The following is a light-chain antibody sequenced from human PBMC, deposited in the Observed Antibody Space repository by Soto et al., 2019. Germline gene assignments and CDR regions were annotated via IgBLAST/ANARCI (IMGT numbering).Light chain of an antibody. J-gene: IGLJ1*01. CDR1: KGTIGRVDF. Sequence: QSALTQPASVSGSPGQSITISCTGTKGTIGRVDFVSWYQQHPHKAPKLIIYEVRKRPSGVSDRFSGSKSGNTASLTISGLQTEDEADYYCSSYATTDRRVFGTGTKVTVL. CDR2: EVR. CDR3: SSYATTDRRV. V-gene: IGLV2-14*01.